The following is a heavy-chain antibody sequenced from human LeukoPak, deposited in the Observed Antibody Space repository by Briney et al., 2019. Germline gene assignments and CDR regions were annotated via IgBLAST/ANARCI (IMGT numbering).Heavy chain of an antibody. CDR1: GYTFTSYD. D-gene: IGHD6-19*01. V-gene: IGHV1-8*01. CDR2: TNPNSGNT. Sequence: GASVKVSCKASGYTFTSYDINWVRQATGQGLEWMGWTNPNSGNTGYAQKFQGRVTMTRNTSISTAYMELSSLRSEDTAVYYCARGLLAVAGTGVDYWGQGTLVTVSS. CDR3: ARGLLAVAGTGVDY. J-gene: IGHJ4*02.